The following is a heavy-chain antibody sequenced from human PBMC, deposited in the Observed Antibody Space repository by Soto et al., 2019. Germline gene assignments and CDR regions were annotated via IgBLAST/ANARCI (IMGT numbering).Heavy chain of an antibody. D-gene: IGHD4-17*01. V-gene: IGHV4-39*01. J-gene: IGHJ6*02. CDR2: SFYSGST. Sequence: PSETLSLTCTLSGGSISSRSHYWGWLRPSPGKHLEWIGSSFYSGSTHYNPSLKTRVTISVDTSKNQISLKLCSVTAADTAVYYCARLGYGDYHYYYGMDVWGQGTTVTVSS. CDR3: ARLGYGDYHYYYGMDV. CDR1: GGSISSRSHY.